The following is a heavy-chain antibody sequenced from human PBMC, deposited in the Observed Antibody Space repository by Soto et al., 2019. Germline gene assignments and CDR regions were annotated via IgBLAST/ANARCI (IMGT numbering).Heavy chain of an antibody. CDR2: IYHSGST. J-gene: IGHJ6*02. V-gene: IGHV4-4*02. CDR1: GGSISSSYL. Sequence: SETLSLTCAVSGGSISSSYLWSWVRPPPGKGLEWIGEIYHSGSTNYSTSLKSRVTISVDKSKNQFSLKVTSVTAADTAVYYCARVSGSYYYGMDVWGQGTTVTVSS. CDR3: ARVSGSYYYGMDV.